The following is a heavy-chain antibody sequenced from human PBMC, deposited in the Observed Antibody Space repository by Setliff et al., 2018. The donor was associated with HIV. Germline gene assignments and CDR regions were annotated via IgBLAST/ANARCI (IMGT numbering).Heavy chain of an antibody. J-gene: IGHJ4*02. CDR2: IYPGDSDT. D-gene: IGHD3-22*01. CDR1: GYSFTNYW. Sequence: GESLKISCKGSGYSFTNYWIGWVRQMPGKGLEWMGIIYPGDSDTRYSPSFQGQVTISADKSISTAYLQWSSLKASDTAMYYCARLSGLYYYDSSGHLAYYFDYWGQGTLVTVSS. CDR3: ARLSGLYYYDSSGHLAYYFDY. V-gene: IGHV5-51*01.